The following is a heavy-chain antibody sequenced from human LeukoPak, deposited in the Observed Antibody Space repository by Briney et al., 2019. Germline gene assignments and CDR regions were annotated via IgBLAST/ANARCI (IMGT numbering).Heavy chain of an antibody. CDR2: VYYSGST. Sequence: SETLSLTFTVSGGSINSSSYYWGWIRQPPGKGLEWIGSVYYSGSTHYNPSLKSQVTISVDTSKNHFSLRLSSVTAADTAVYYCARQSIAARGYYYYMDVWGKGTTVTVSS. J-gene: IGHJ6*03. CDR1: GGSINSSSYY. D-gene: IGHD6-6*01. CDR3: ARQSIAARGYYYYMDV. V-gene: IGHV4-39*01.